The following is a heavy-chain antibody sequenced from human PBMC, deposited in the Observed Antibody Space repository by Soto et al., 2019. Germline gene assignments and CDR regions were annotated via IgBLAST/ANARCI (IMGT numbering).Heavy chain of an antibody. D-gene: IGHD5-12*01. CDR2: IYTSGST. Sequence: QVQLQESGPGLVKPSETLSLTCTVSGGSISSYYWSWIRQPAGKGLEWIGRIYTSGSTNYNPSLKSRVTLSVDTSKNQLSLKVSSVTAAGTAVYYCARESGYSGYDGHYCCGMDVWGQGTTVTVSS. CDR3: ARESGYSGYDGHYCCGMDV. J-gene: IGHJ6*02. V-gene: IGHV4-4*07. CDR1: GGSISSYY.